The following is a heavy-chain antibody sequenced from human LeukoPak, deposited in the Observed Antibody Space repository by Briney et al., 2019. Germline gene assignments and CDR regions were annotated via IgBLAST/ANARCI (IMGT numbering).Heavy chain of an antibody. J-gene: IGHJ4*02. CDR1: GFTFSSYA. CDR3: ARDRSANSRVYYFDY. CDR2: IYSGGST. Sequence: SGGSLRLSCAASGFTFSSYAMSWVRQAPGKGLEWVSVIYSGGSTYYADSVKGRFTISRDDSKNTLYLQMNSLRAEDTAVYYCARDRSANSRVYYFDYWGQGTLVTVSS. V-gene: IGHV3-66*02. D-gene: IGHD4/OR15-4a*01.